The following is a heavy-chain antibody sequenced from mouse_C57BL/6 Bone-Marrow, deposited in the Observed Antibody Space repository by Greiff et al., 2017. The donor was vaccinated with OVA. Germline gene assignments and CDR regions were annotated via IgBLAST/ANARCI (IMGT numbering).Heavy chain of an antibody. CDR1: GYTFTSYW. D-gene: IGHD4-1*01. CDR3: ARNWDHYAMDY. J-gene: IGHJ4*01. V-gene: IGHV1-53*01. Sequence: QVHVKQPGTELVKPGASVKLSCKASGYTFTSYWMHWVKQRPGQGLEWIGNINPSNGGTNYNEKFKSKATLTVDKSSSTAYMQLSSLTSEDSAVYYCARNWDHYAMDYWGQGTSVTVSS. CDR2: INPSNGGT.